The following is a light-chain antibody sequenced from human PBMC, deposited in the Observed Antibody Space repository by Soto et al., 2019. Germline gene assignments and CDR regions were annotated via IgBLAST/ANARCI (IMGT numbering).Light chain of an antibody. J-gene: IGKJ4*01. V-gene: IGKV3-11*01. CDR1: QSLGYY. Sequence: EIVLTQSPATLSLSPGERATLSCRASQSLGYYLAWFQQKRGQAPRLLIYDASNRATGIPARFSGSGSGTDFTLTISSPEPEDFAVYYCQQRRDWPLTFGGGTKLEIK. CDR3: QQRRDWPLT. CDR2: DAS.